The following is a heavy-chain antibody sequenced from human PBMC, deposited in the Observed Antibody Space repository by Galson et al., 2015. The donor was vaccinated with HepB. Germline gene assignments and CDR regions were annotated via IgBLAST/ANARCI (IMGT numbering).Heavy chain of an antibody. Sequence: SLRLSCAASGFTFSSYWMSWVRQAPGKGLEWVANIKQDGSEKYYVDSVKGRFTISRDNAKNSLYLQMNSLRAEDTAVYSCAREPPPYSSSWYFVGWFDPWGQGTLVTVSS. V-gene: IGHV3-7*03. D-gene: IGHD6-13*01. CDR3: AREPPPYSSSWYFVGWFDP. J-gene: IGHJ5*02. CDR1: GFTFSSYW. CDR2: IKQDGSEK.